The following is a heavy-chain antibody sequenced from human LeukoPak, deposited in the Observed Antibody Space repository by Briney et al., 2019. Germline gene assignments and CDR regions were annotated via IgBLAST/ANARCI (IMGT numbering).Heavy chain of an antibody. D-gene: IGHD4-17*01. Sequence: KTSETLSLTCAVSGGSISSDSGGPSYCAWILQPPGKELEWIGSIHYSGSTSYNPSLKSRVTLSVDTSNNQFSLKLTSVTAADTAVCSCARHRHHGDHDYWGQGTLVTVSS. V-gene: IGHV4-39*01. CDR1: GGSISSDSGGPSY. CDR2: IHYSGST. CDR3: ARHRHHGDHDY. J-gene: IGHJ4*02.